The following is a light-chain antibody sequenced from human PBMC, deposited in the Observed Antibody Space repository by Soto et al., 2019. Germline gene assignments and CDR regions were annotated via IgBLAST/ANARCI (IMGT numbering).Light chain of an antibody. V-gene: IGLV2-23*01. J-gene: IGLJ1*01. CDR2: EGS. CDR3: CSYAGSDTHYV. CDR1: SSDVGAYNL. Sequence: QSALAQPASVSGSPGQSITISCTGTSSDVGAYNLVSWYQHHPGMAPKLIIYEGSKRPSGVSNRFSASKSGNTASLTISGLQAEDEADYQCCSYAGSDTHYVFGTGTKVTVL.